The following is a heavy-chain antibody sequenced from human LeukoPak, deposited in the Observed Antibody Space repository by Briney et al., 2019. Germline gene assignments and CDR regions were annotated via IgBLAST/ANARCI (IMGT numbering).Heavy chain of an antibody. D-gene: IGHD6-13*01. J-gene: IGHJ4*02. CDR2: IKQDGSEK. V-gene: IGHV3-7*01. Sequence: GGSLRLSCAASGFTFSSYAMHWVRQAPGKGLEWVANIKQDGSEKYYVDSVKGRFTISRDNAKNSLYLQMNSLRAEDTAVYYCARDSRGSSSWLVLDYFDYWGQGTLVTVSS. CDR1: GFTFSSYA. CDR3: ARDSRGSSSWLVLDYFDY.